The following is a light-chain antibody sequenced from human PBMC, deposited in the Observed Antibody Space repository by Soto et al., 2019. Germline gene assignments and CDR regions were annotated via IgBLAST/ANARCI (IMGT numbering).Light chain of an antibody. CDR1: QTFSNSF. CDR2: AAS. V-gene: IGKV3-20*01. Sequence: EIVLTQSPGTLSLSPGERATLSCRASQTFSNSFLSWFQQIPGQAPRLLIYAASTRHTGIPDRFNGSGSGTDFVLTINRLEPEDFAVYYCQQYDGAPLTFGPGTKVDIK. CDR3: QQYDGAPLT. J-gene: IGKJ3*01.